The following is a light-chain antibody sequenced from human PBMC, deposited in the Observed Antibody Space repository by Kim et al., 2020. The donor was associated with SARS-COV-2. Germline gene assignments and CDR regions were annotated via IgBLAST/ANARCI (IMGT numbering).Light chain of an antibody. CDR3: QQYGGSSYT. CDR1: QSISNRY. Sequence: EIVLTQSPGTLSLSPGERATLSCRASQSISNRYLAWYQQKPGQAPRLLIFGASSRATGIPDRFSGSGSGTDFTLTISRLEPEDFAVYYCQQYGGSSYTFGQGTKLEI. CDR2: GAS. J-gene: IGKJ2*01. V-gene: IGKV3-20*01.